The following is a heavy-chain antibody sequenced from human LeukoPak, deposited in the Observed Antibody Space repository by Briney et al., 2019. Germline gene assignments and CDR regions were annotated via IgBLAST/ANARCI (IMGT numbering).Heavy chain of an antibody. V-gene: IGHV4-34*01. CDR1: GGSFSGYY. CDR2: INHSGST. D-gene: IGHD2-15*01. Sequence: SETLSLTCAVYGGSFSGYYWSWIRQPPGKGLEWIGEINHSGSTNYNPSLKSRVTISVDTSKNQFSLKLSSVTAADMAVYYCARVGGSRANWFDPWGQGTLVTVSS. CDR3: ARVGGSRANWFDP. J-gene: IGHJ5*02.